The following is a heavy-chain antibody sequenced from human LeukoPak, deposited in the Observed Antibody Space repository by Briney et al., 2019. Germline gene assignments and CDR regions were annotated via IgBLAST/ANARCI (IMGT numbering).Heavy chain of an antibody. V-gene: IGHV1-2*02. Sequence: ASVKVSCKASGCTFTGYYMHWVRQAPGQGLEWMGWINPNSGGTNYAQKFQGRVTMTRDTSISTAYMELSRLRSDDTAVYYCASHITIFGVLIPHWGQGTPVTVSS. D-gene: IGHD3-3*01. J-gene: IGHJ4*02. CDR1: GCTFTGYY. CDR2: INPNSGGT. CDR3: ASHITIFGVLIPH.